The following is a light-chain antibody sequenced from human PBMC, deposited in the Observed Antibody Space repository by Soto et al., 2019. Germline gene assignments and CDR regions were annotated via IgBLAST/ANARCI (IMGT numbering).Light chain of an antibody. CDR3: QQRTDWPIT. CDR2: DAS. Sequence: EIVLTQSPATLSLSPGERATLSCRASQSVSNYLAWFQQKPGQAPRLLVYDASDRAPGIPARFSGSGSGTDFTLTINSLEPEDFAVYYCQQRTDWPITFGQGTRLEIK. V-gene: IGKV3-11*01. CDR1: QSVSNY. J-gene: IGKJ5*01.